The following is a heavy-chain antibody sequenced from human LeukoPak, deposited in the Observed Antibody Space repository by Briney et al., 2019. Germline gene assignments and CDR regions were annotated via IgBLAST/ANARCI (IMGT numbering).Heavy chain of an antibody. CDR2: ISSSGGST. D-gene: IGHD5-24*01. CDR1: GFTFRSYA. CDR3: AKDPYGYNSYYFDY. J-gene: IGHJ4*02. Sequence: AGGSLRLSCAASGFTFRSYAMSWVRQAPGKGLEWVSAISSSGGSTYYADSVKGRFTISRDNSKNTLYLQMNSLRVEDTAVYYCAKDPYGYNSYYFDYWGQGTLGTVSS. V-gene: IGHV3-23*01.